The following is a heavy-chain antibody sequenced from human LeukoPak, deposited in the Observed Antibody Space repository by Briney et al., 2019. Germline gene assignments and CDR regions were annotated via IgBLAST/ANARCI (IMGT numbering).Heavy chain of an antibody. CDR2: ISAYNGNT. J-gene: IGHJ5*02. CDR1: GYTFTSYG. V-gene: IGHV1-18*01. D-gene: IGHD2-2*01. CDR3: ARSYSSGSTSRWDPTGTWFDP. Sequence: ASVKVSCKASGYTFTSYGISWVRQAPGQGLEWMGWISAYNGNTNYAQKLQGRVTMTTDTSTSTAYMELRSLRSDDTAVYYCARSYSSGSTSRWDPTGTWFDPWGQEPWSPSPQ.